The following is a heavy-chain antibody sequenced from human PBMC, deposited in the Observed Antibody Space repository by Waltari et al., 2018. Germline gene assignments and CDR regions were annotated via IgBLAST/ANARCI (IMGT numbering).Heavy chain of an antibody. J-gene: IGHJ4*02. CDR1: GFTFSGSA. CDR2: IRSKANSYAT. Sequence: EVQLVESGGGLVQPGGSLKLSCAASGFTFSGSAMHWVRQASGKGLEGVGRIRSKANSYATAYAASVKGRFTISRDDSKNTAYLQMNSLKTEDTAVYYCTRQWGDSSGWGQGTLVTVSS. V-gene: IGHV3-73*02. D-gene: IGHD3-22*01. CDR3: TRQWGDSSG.